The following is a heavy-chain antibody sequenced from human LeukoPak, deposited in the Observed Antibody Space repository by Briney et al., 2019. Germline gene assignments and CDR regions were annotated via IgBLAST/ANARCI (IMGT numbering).Heavy chain of an antibody. CDR1: SASIRSSNYY. CDR3: GRLDDYDYSAW. D-gene: IGHD3-22*01. Sequence: SETLSLTCTVSSASIRSSNYYWGWIRQPPGKGLEWIGSIYYNGNTYYNPSLKSRVTKSVDTSKNQFSLKLNSVTAADTAVYFCGRLDDYDYSAWWGQGILVTVSS. J-gene: IGHJ4*02. CDR2: IYYNGNT. V-gene: IGHV4-39*01.